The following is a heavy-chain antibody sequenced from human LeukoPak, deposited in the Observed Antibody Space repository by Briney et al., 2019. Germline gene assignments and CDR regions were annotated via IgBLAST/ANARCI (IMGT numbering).Heavy chain of an antibody. CDR3: ATANHGNDAFDI. D-gene: IGHD1-14*01. V-gene: IGHV1-24*01. J-gene: IGHJ3*02. CDR2: FDPEDGET. Sequence: GASVKVSCKVSGYTLTELPMHWVRQAPGNGLEWMGGFDPEDGETIYAQKFQGRVTMTEDTSTDTAYMELSSLRSEDTAVYYCATANHGNDAFDIWGQGTMVTVSS. CDR1: GYTLTELP.